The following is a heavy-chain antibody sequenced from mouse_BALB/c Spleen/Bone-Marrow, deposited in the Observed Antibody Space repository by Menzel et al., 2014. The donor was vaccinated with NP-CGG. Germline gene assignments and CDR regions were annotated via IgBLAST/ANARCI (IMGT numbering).Heavy chain of an antibody. J-gene: IGHJ4*01. CDR2: IYPGGGYT. V-gene: IGHV1-63*02. Sequence: QVQLQQSGAELVRPGTSVKMSCKAAGYTFTNYWIGWVKQRPGHGLEWIGDIYPGGGYTNYNEKFKGKATLTADTSSSSSFMLLSSLTSEDSAVYYCAIHGEAMDYWGQGTSVTVSS. CDR3: AIHGEAMDY. CDR1: GYTFTNYW.